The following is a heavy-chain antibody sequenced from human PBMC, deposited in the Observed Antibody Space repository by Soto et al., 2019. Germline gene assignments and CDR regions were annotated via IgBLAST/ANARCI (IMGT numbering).Heavy chain of an antibody. J-gene: IGHJ6*02. CDR1: GFTFSSYG. V-gene: IGHV3-30*03. D-gene: IGHD2-2*01. CDR2: ISYDGSNK. CDR3: AVGYCSSTSCYAPRLYYYGMDV. Sequence: QVQLVESGGGVVQPGRSLRLSCAASGFTFSSYGMHWVRQAPGKGLEWVAVISYDGSNKYYADSVKGRFTISRDNSKNTLYLQMNSLRAEDTAEYYCAVGYCSSTSCYAPRLYYYGMDVWGQGTTVTVSS.